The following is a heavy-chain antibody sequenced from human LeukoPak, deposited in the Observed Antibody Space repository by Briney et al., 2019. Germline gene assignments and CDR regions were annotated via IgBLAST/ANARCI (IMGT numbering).Heavy chain of an antibody. CDR3: ARGRGVVTATYYFDY. V-gene: IGHV3-20*04. CDR2: INWNGGST. J-gene: IGHJ4*02. D-gene: IGHD2-21*02. CDR1: GFTFDDYG. Sequence: AGGSLGLSCAASGFTFDDYGMSWVRHAPGKGLEWVSGINWNGGSTGYADSVKGRFTISRDNAKNSLYLQMNSLRAEDTALYYCARGRGVVTATYYFDYWGQGTLVTVSS.